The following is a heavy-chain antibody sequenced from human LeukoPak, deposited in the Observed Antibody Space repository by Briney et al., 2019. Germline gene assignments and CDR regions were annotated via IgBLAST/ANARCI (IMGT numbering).Heavy chain of an antibody. Sequence: ASVKVSCKSSGYTFTGYYMHWVRQPPGQGLEWMGIINPSGGSTSYAQKFQGRVTMTRDMSTSTDYMELSSLRSEDTAVYYCARDNSVEDTAWWFDPWGQGTLVTVSS. CDR1: GYTFTGYY. V-gene: IGHV1-46*01. CDR3: ARDNSVEDTAWWFDP. D-gene: IGHD4-23*01. J-gene: IGHJ5*02. CDR2: INPSGGST.